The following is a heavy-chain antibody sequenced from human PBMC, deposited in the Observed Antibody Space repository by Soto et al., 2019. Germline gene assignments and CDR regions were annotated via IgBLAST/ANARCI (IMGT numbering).Heavy chain of an antibody. V-gene: IGHV1-3*01. Sequence: ASVKVCCKASGYTFTAYSLHWVRQAPCQRLEWMGWTNAGNGNTKYSQKFQGRVTITRDTSASTAYMELSSLRSEDTAVYYCARDGGIAVAGTSSPKDYYSYGMDVWGQGTTVTVSS. J-gene: IGHJ6*02. CDR3: ARDGGIAVAGTSSPKDYYSYGMDV. D-gene: IGHD6-19*01. CDR1: GYTFTAYS. CDR2: TNAGNGNT.